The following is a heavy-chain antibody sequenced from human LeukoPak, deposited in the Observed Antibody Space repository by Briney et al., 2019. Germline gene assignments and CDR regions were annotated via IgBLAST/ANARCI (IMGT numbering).Heavy chain of an antibody. Sequence: ASVKVSCKASGYTFTSYDINWVRQATGQGLEWMGWMNPNSGNTGYAQKFQGRVTMTRNTSISTAYMELSSLRSEDTAVYYCARADCSGGSCYWGHYGMDVWGQGTMVTVSS. V-gene: IGHV1-8*01. J-gene: IGHJ6*02. CDR2: MNPNSGNT. CDR1: GYTFTSYD. D-gene: IGHD2-15*01. CDR3: ARADCSGGSCYWGHYGMDV.